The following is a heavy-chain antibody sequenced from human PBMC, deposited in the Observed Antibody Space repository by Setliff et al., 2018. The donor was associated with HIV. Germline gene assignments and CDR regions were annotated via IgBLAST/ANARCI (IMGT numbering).Heavy chain of an antibody. D-gene: IGHD6-25*01. Sequence: SETLSLTCTVSGYSISGGYYWGWIRQPPGKGLEWIGSIYHSGSTYYNPSLKSRVTISVDTSKNQFSLKLSSVTAADTAVYYCARIDSATRGTFDYWGQGTLVTV. CDR3: ARIDSATRGTFDY. J-gene: IGHJ4*02. CDR2: IYHSGST. CDR1: GYSISGGYY. V-gene: IGHV4-38-2*02.